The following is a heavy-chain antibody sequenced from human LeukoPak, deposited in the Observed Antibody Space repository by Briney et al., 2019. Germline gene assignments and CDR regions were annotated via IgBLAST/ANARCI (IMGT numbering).Heavy chain of an antibody. CDR3: ARGDGGLLWFGELFDP. CDR2: IYYSGST. V-gene: IGHV4-59*12. CDR1: GGSISSYY. D-gene: IGHD3-10*01. J-gene: IGHJ5*02. Sequence: SETLSLTCTVSGGSISSYYWSWIRQPPGKGLEWIGYIYYSGSTNYNPSLKSRVTISVDTSKNQFSLKLSSVTAADTAVYYCARGDGGLLWFGELFDPWGQGTLVTVSS.